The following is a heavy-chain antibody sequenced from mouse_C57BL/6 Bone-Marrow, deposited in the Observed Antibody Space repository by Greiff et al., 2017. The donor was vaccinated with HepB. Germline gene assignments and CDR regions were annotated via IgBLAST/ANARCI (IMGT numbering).Heavy chain of an antibody. J-gene: IGHJ1*03. CDR1: GFPITSGYD. V-gene: IGHV12-3*01. D-gene: IGHD1-1*01. CDR3: AGAPYYYGSSHWYFDV. Sequence: VQVVESGPGLVKPSQSLFLTCSITGFPITSGYDWIWIRQSPGKPLEWMGYITHSGETFYNPSLHSPISITRETSKTQFFLQLNSVTTEDTAMYYCAGAPYYYGSSHWYFDVWGTGTTVTVSS. CDR2: ITHSGET.